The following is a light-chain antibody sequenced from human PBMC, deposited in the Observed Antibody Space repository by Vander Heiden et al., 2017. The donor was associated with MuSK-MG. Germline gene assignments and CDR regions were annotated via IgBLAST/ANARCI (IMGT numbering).Light chain of an antibody. CDR1: SRDVGGYNY. Sequence: QSALTQPAAVSGSPGQSITISCPGTSRDVGGYNYVSWYQQHPGKAPKLMIYDFSNRPSGVSNRFSVSKSGNTASLTISGLQAEDEADYYCSSYTSSSTPLYVFGTGTKVTVL. V-gene: IGLV2-14*01. J-gene: IGLJ1*01. CDR2: DFS. CDR3: SSYTSSSTPLYV.